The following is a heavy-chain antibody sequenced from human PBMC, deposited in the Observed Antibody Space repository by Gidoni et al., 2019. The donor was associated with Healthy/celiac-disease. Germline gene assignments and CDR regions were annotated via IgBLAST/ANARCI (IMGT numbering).Heavy chain of an antibody. V-gene: IGHV4-31*03. J-gene: IGHJ6*02. CDR2: IYSSGST. D-gene: IGHD4-17*01. Sequence: VHLQASGPGLVKPSQTLSPTCTVSGGPISSGGYYWSWIRQHPGKGLEWIGYIYSSGSTYYNPSLKSRVTISVDTSKNQFSLKLSSVTAADTAVYYCARGRSYGDYGYYYYYGMDVWGQGTTVTVSS. CDR1: GGPISSGGYY. CDR3: ARGRSYGDYGYYYYYGMDV.